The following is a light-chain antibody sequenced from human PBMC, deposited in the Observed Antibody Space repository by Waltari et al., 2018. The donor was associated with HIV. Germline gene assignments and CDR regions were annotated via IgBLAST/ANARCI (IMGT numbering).Light chain of an antibody. CDR2: WAS. J-gene: IGKJ4*01. Sequence: VMTQSPDSLPVSLGERATRNCRSSRTVYFNANNQNYLAWYQQKPGQSPKVLIYWASTRASGVPGRFSGSGSGTDFNLTISSLQADDVAVYYCQQYYTIESTFGGGTKVEIK. CDR1: RTVYFNANNQNY. CDR3: QQYYTIEST. V-gene: IGKV4-1*01.